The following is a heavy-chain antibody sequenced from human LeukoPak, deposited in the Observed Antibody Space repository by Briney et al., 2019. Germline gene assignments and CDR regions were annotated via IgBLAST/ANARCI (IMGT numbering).Heavy chain of an antibody. J-gene: IGHJ4*02. D-gene: IGHD3-3*01. CDR3: AKSILEWQGANDY. V-gene: IGHV3-23*01. CDR2: ISGSGGST. Sequence: GGSLRLSCAASGFTFSSYATSWVRQAPGKGLEWVSAISGSGGSTYYADSVKGRFTISRDNSKNTLYLQMNSLRAEDTAVYYCAKSILEWQGANDYWGQGTLVTVSS. CDR1: GFTFSSYA.